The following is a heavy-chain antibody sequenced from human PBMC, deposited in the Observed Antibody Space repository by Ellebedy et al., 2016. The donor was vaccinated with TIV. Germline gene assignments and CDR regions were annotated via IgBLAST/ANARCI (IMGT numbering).Heavy chain of an antibody. V-gene: IGHV4-59*08. D-gene: IGHD1-14*01. J-gene: IGHJ4*02. Sequence: MPSEPLSLTCTVSGGSISSYYWSWIRQPPGKGLEWIGYISYSGSTNYNPSLKSRVTISIDTSKNKFSLKLSSVTAEDTAVYYCARAVFGTKFDFWGQGTLVTVSS. CDR3: ARAVFGTKFDF. CDR1: GGSISSYY. CDR2: ISYSGST.